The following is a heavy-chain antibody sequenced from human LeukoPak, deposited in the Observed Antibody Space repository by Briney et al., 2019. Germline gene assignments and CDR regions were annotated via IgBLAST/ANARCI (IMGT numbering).Heavy chain of an antibody. V-gene: IGHV3-23*01. J-gene: IGHJ4*02. CDR2: ISGSGRST. Sequence: GGSLRLSCAASGFTFSSYAMSWVRQAPGKGLEWVSGISGSGRSTNYADSVKGRFTILRDNSKNTLYLQMNSLRAEDTAIYYCARSPYNWNYGDYWGQGTLVTVSS. CDR1: GFTFSSYA. D-gene: IGHD1-20*01. CDR3: ARSPYNWNYGDY.